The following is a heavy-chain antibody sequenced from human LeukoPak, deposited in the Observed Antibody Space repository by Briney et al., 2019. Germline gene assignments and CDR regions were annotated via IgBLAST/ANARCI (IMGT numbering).Heavy chain of an antibody. D-gene: IGHD3-22*01. Sequence: EASVKVSCKASGGTFSSYAISWVRQAPGQGLEWMGWISAYNGNTNYAQKLQGRVTMTTDTSTSTAYMELRSLRSDDTAVYYCARDRAHHMIVVVISVGDAFDIWGQGTMVTVSS. CDR3: ARDRAHHMIVVVISVGDAFDI. J-gene: IGHJ3*02. CDR1: GGTFSSYA. V-gene: IGHV1-18*01. CDR2: ISAYNGNT.